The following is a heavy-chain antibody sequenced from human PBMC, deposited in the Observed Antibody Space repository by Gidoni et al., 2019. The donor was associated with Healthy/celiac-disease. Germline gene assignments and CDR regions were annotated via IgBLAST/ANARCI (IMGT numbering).Heavy chain of an antibody. D-gene: IGHD4-17*01. CDR3: ARVGPVTNDY. Sequence: QLQLQESGPGLVKPSETLSLTCTVPGGSISSSSYYWGWICQPPGKGLEWIGSIYYSGGTYYNPSLKSRVTISVDTSKNQFSLKLSSVTAADTAVYYCARVGPVTNDYWGQGTLVTVSS. CDR1: GGSISSSSYY. CDR2: IYYSGGT. J-gene: IGHJ4*02. V-gene: IGHV4-39*07.